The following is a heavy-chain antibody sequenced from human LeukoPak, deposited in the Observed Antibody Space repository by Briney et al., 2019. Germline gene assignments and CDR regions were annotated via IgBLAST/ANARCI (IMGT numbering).Heavy chain of an antibody. J-gene: IGHJ3*01. CDR2: ISSTSSTI. Sequence: GGSQRLSCAASGYTFSSYTMNWVRQAPGKGLEWLSQISSTSSTIYYADSLKGRFTISRDNAENSLYLQMNSLRDEDTAVYYCANSRPFDVWGQGTMVTVSP. V-gene: IGHV3-48*02. CDR3: ANSRPFDV. CDR1: GYTFSSYT. D-gene: IGHD2-21*01.